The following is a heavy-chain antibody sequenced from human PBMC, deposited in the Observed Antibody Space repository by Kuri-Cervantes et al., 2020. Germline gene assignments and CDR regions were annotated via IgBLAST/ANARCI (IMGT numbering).Heavy chain of an antibody. CDR2: ISSSSSTI. CDR1: GFTFSSYS. V-gene: IGHV3-48*01. J-gene: IGHJ4*02. CDR3: AKDQGSSGWFLIDY. D-gene: IGHD6-19*01. Sequence: GGSLRLSCAASGFTFSSYSMNWVRQAPGKGLEWVSYISSSSSTIYYADSVKGRFTVSRDSSKNTLYLHMNSLRFEDTAVYYCAKDQGSSGWFLIDYWGQGTLVTVSS.